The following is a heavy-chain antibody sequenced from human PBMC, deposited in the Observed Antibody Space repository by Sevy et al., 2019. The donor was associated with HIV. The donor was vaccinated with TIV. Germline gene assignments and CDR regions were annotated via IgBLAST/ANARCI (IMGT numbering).Heavy chain of an antibody. D-gene: IGHD2-21*01. V-gene: IGHV3-49*03. CDR1: GFTFGDFA. CDR3: TRDGGGGNILASYYYYDMDV. J-gene: IGHJ6*02. CDR2: IRSKDYGGTT. Sequence: GGSLRLSCTTSGFTFGDFAMSWFRQAPGKGLEWVGFIRSKDYGGTTEYAASVKGRFTISRDDSKNIVYMQMNSLKTADTAVYFCTRDGGGGNILASYYYYDMDVWGQGTTVTVSS.